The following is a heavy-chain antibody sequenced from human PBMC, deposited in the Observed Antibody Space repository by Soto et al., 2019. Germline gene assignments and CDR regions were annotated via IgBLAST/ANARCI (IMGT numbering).Heavy chain of an antibody. V-gene: IGHV2-5*02. D-gene: IGHD3-16*01. Sequence: SGPTLVNPTQTLTLTCTFSGFSLTTRGVGVGWIRQPPGKALECLALIYWDDDKRYSPSLQSRLSITKDTSKNQVVLTMTNVDPVDTATYYCAHIPNYYQYDWFDPWGQGTLVTRLL. CDR2: IYWDDDK. J-gene: IGHJ5*02. CDR3: AHIPNYYQYDWFDP. CDR1: GFSLTTRGVG.